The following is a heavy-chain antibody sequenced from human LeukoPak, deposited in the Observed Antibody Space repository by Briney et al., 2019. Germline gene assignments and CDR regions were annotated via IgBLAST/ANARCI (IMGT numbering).Heavy chain of an antibody. CDR1: GFTFSNYN. CDR2: ISSSSSYI. V-gene: IGHV3-21*01. Sequence: GGSLRLSCAASGFTFSNYNMNWVRQAPGKGLEWVSSISSSSSYIYYADSVKGRFTISRDNAKSSLYLQMSSLRAEDTAVYYCARGRPADYWGQGTLVTVSS. CDR3: ARGRPADY. J-gene: IGHJ4*02. D-gene: IGHD1-14*01.